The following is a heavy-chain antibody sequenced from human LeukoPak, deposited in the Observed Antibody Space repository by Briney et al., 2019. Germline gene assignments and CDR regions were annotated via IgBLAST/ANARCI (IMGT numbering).Heavy chain of an antibody. Sequence: GGSLRLSCAASGFTFSSYWMSWVRQAPGKGLEWVANIKQDGSEKYYVDSVKGRFTISRDNAKNSLYLQMNSLRAEDTAVYYCARDVRPDFWSGSIWFDPWGQGTLVTVSP. J-gene: IGHJ5*02. CDR3: ARDVRPDFWSGSIWFDP. V-gene: IGHV3-7*01. D-gene: IGHD3-3*01. CDR2: IKQDGSEK. CDR1: GFTFSSYW.